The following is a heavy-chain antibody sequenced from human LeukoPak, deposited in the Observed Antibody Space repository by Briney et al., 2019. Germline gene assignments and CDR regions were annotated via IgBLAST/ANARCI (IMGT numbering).Heavy chain of an antibody. CDR3: AKEDVGRLYGDYADSYGM. CDR1: GFTFSRYG. V-gene: IGHV3-30*18. J-gene: IGHJ3*02. Sequence: PGGSLRLSCAAAGFTFSRYGMHWVRQAPGKGLEWVGVISYDGSNKYGESVKGRFTISRDNSKNTVYLQMNSLRAEDTAVYYCAKEDVGRLYGDYADSYGMWGQGTMVTVPS. CDR2: ISYDGSN. D-gene: IGHD4-17*01.